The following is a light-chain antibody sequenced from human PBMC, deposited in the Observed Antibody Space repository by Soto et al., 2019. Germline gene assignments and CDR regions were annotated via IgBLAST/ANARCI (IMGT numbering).Light chain of an antibody. CDR1: QSVSSSH. V-gene: IGKV3-20*01. J-gene: IGKJ1*01. CDR2: GAS. Sequence: EIVFTQCPGNLYLYPGERATLSCRASQSVSSSHLAWYQQKPGQAPRLIIYGASSRANGIPDRFSGSGSGADFTLTLSRLEPEDFAVYYCQQYGSSYTWTFGQGTKVDIK. CDR3: QQYGSSYTWT.